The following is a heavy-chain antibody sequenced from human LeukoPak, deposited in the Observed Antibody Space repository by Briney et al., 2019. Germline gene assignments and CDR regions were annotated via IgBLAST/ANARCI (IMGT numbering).Heavy chain of an antibody. V-gene: IGHV3-74*01. J-gene: IGHJ4*02. Sequence: GSLRLSRAASGFTFSNYWMHWVRQAPGKGLESVSRINTDGTVTTHADSVKGRFTVSRDNADNTMFLQMNSVRDEDTAVCYCATKQWMAPPGDSWGQGTPVTVSS. CDR3: ATKQWMAPPGDS. CDR1: GFTFSNYW. CDR2: INTDGTVT. D-gene: IGHD6-19*01.